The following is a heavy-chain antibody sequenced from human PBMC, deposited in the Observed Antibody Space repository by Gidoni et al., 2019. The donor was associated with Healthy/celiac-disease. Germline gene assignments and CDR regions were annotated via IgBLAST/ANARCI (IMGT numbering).Heavy chain of an antibody. V-gene: IGHV1-58*01. CDR1: SA. CDR3: AAAGLMITFGGVYSDV. D-gene: IGHD3-16*01. Sequence: SAVQWVRQARGQRLEWIGWIVVGSGNTNYAQKFQERVTITRDMSTSTAYMELSSLRSEDTAVYYCAAAGLMITFGGVYSDVWGQGTTVTVSS. J-gene: IGHJ6*02. CDR2: IVVGSGNT.